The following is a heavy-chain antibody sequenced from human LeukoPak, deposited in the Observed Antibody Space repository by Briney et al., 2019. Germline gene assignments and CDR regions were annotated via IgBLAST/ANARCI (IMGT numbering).Heavy chain of an antibody. D-gene: IGHD3-10*01. CDR3: ARGRWELGWFDP. Sequence: PSETLSLTCTVSGGSISSSSYYWGWIRQPPGKGLEWIGSIYYSGSTYYNPSLKSRVTISVDTSKNQFSLKLSSVTAADTAVYYRARGRWELGWFDPWGQGTLVTVSS. CDR2: IYYSGST. CDR1: GGSISSSSYY. J-gene: IGHJ5*02. V-gene: IGHV4-39*01.